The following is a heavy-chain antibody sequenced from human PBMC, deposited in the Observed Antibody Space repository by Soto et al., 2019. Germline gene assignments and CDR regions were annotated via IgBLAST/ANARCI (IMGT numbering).Heavy chain of an antibody. CDR2: IIPMFDTP. D-gene: IGHD2-15*01. V-gene: IGHV1-69*12. CDR1: GGTFSSDS. CDR3: ARSGGLDRDFNY. Sequence: QVQLVQSGAEVKKPGSSVKVSCKASGGTFSSDSFSWVRQAPGQGLEWMGGIIPMFDTPIYAQKFQDRVTITADESTSTGNMQLSSLRSGDTAVYYCARSGGLDRDFNYWGQGSLVTVSS. J-gene: IGHJ4*02.